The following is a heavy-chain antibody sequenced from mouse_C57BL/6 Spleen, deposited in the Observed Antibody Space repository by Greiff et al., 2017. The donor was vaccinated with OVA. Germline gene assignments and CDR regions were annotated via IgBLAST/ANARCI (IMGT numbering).Heavy chain of an antibody. D-gene: IGHD2-3*01. V-gene: IGHV1-52*01. CDR2: IDPSDSET. CDR1: GYTFTSYW. Sequence: VQLQQPGAELVRPGSSVKLSCKASGYTFTSYWMHWVKQRPIQGLEWIGNIDPSDSETHYNQKFKDKATLTVDKSSSTAYMQLSSLTSEDSAVYYCARRNDGYFYFDYWGQGTTLTVSS. J-gene: IGHJ2*01. CDR3: ARRNDGYFYFDY.